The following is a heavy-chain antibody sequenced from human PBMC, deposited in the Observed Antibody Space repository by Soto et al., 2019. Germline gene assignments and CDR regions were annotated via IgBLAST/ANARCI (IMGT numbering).Heavy chain of an antibody. CDR1: GFTFSSYG. V-gene: IGHV3-33*01. Sequence: QVQLVESGGGVVQPGRSLRLSCAASGFTFSSYGMHWVRQAPGKGLEWVAVIWYDGSNKYYADSVKGRFTISRDNSKNTLYLQMNSLRAEDTAVYYCARYWTYYHESPFDYWGQGTLVTVSS. CDR2: IWYDGSNK. J-gene: IGHJ4*02. D-gene: IGHD3-10*01. CDR3: ARYWTYYHESPFDY.